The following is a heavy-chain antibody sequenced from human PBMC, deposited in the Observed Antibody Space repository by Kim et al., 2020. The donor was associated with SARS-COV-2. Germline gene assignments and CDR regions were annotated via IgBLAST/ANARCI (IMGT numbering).Heavy chain of an antibody. CDR3: AKDQGSYNWNAHDAFDI. Sequence: GGSLRLSCAASGFTFSSYGMHWVRQAPGKGLEWVAVISYDGSNKYYADSVKGRFTISRDNSKNTLYLQMNSLRAEDTAVYYCAKDQGSYNWNAHDAFDI. CDR2: ISYDGSNK. J-gene: IGHJ3*02. D-gene: IGHD1-20*01. V-gene: IGHV3-30*18. CDR1: GFTFSSYG.